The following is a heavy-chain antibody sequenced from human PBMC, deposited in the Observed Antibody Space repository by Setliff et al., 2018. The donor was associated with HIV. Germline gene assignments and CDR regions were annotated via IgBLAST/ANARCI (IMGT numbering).Heavy chain of an antibody. Sequence: ASVKVSCKASGGTFSSYAISWVRQAPGQGLEWMGGIIPIFGTANYAQKLQGRVTMTTDTSTSTAYMELRSLRSDDTAVYYCARAIGSGSYHYHYWGQGTLVTVSS. V-gene: IGHV1-69*05. CDR1: GGTFSSYA. J-gene: IGHJ4*02. CDR2: IIPIFGTA. D-gene: IGHD3-10*01. CDR3: ARAIGSGSYHYHY.